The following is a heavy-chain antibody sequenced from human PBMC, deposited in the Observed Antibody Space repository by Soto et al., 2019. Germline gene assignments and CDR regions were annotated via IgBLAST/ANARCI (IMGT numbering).Heavy chain of an antibody. CDR2: IYTSGST. CDR1: GGSISSYY. J-gene: IGHJ4*02. Sequence: PSETLSLTCTVSGGSISSYYWSWIRQPAGKGLEWIGRIYTSGSTNYNPSLKSRVTMSVDTSKNQFSLKLSSVTAADTAVYYCARVGYYDSSGPFDYWGQGTLVTVSS. CDR3: ARVGYYDSSGPFDY. V-gene: IGHV4-4*07. D-gene: IGHD3-22*01.